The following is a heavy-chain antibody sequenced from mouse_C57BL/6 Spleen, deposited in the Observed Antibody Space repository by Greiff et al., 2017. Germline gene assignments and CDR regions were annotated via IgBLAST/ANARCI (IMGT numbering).Heavy chain of an antibody. CDR2: ISSGGDYI. CDR3: TRDQIYYGIFYAMDY. V-gene: IGHV5-9-1*02. Sequence: EVKLVESGEGLVKPGGSLKLSCAASGFTFSSYAMSWVRQTPEKRLEWVAYISSGGDYIYYADTVKGRFTISRDNARNTLYLQMSSLKSEDTAMYYCTRDQIYYGIFYAMDYWGQGTSVTVSS. J-gene: IGHJ4*01. D-gene: IGHD2-1*01. CDR1: GFTFSSYA.